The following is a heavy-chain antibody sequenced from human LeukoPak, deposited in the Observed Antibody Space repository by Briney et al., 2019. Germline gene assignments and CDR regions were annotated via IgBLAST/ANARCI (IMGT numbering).Heavy chain of an antibody. D-gene: IGHD2-15*01. Sequence: PSGTLSLTCAVSGGSISSSNWWSWVRQPPGKGLEWIGEIYHSGSTNYDPSLKSRVTISVDKSKNQFSLKLSSVTAADTAVYYCARRGIVVVVAASYFDYWGQGTLVTDSS. CDR1: GGSISSSNW. J-gene: IGHJ4*02. CDR3: ARRGIVVVVAASYFDY. V-gene: IGHV4-4*02. CDR2: IYHSGST.